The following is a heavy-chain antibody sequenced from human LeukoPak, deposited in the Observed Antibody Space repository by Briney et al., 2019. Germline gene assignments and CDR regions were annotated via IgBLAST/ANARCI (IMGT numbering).Heavy chain of an antibody. V-gene: IGHV1-18*01. CDR1: GYTFTSYG. CDR2: ISAYNGNT. J-gene: IGHJ6*03. Sequence: ASVKVSCRASGYTFTSYGISWVRQAPGQGLEWMGWISAYNGNTNYAQKLQGRVTMTTDTSTSTAYMELRSLRSDDTAVYYCARVGSKYYYYYMDVWGKGTTVTVSS. D-gene: IGHD3-10*01. CDR3: ARVGSKYYYYYMDV.